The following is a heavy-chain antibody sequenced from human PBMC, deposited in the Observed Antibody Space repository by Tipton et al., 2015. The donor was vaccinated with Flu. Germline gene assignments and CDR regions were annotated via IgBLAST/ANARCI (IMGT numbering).Heavy chain of an antibody. Sequence: QLVQSGAEVKKPGASVKVSCKASGYTFTSYGISWVRQAPGQGLEWMGWISAYNGDTNYAQKLQGRVPMTTDTSPSTAYMELRSLRSDDTAVYYCARNPRRGFGPFGDYVSKFPFYGMDVWGQGTPVTVSS. J-gene: IGHJ6*02. V-gene: IGHV1-18*01. CDR2: ISAYNGDT. CDR1: GYTFTSYG. CDR3: ARNPRRGFGPFGDYVSKFPFYGMDV. D-gene: IGHD4-17*01.